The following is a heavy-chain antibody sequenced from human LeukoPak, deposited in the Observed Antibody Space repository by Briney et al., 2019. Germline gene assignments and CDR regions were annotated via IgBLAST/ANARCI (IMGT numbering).Heavy chain of an antibody. CDR2: INHSGST. CDR1: GGSFSGYY. CDR3: ARGSSNPLHY. Sequence: SETLSLTCAVYGGSFSGYYWSWIRQPPGKGLEWIGEINHSGSTNYNPSLKSRVTISVGTSKNQFFLKLSSVTAADTAVYYCARGSSNPLHYWGQGTLVTVSS. D-gene: IGHD4-11*01. V-gene: IGHV4-34*01. J-gene: IGHJ4*02.